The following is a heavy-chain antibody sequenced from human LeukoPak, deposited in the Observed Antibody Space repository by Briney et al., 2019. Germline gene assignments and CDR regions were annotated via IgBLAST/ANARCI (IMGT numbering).Heavy chain of an antibody. CDR2: ITSSSSTI. Sequence: GGSLRLSCAASGFTFSSYSMNWVRQAPGKGLEWVSYITSSSSTIQYADSAKGRFTISRDNSKNTLYLQMNSLRAEDTAVYYCAREDDALDIWGQGTMVTVSS. CDR1: GFTFSSYS. J-gene: IGHJ3*02. V-gene: IGHV3-48*01. CDR3: AREDDALDI.